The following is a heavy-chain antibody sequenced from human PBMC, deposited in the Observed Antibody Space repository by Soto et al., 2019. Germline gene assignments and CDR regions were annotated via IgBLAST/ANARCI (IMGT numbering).Heavy chain of an antibody. J-gene: IGHJ4*02. CDR2: TYYRSKWNH. D-gene: IGHD1-1*01. Sequence: SQTLSLTCVISGNNVSTNSAGWNWIRQSPRGLEWLGRTYYRSKWNHDYAASVKSRITVNPDTSKNLYSLHLNPVTPEDTGVYYGARKSWNAPPAFDLWGQGSQGTVSS. V-gene: IGHV6-1*01. CDR3: ARKSWNAPPAFDL. CDR1: GNNVSTNSAG.